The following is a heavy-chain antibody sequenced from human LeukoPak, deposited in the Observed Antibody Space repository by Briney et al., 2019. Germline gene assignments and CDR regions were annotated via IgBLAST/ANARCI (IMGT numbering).Heavy chain of an antibody. J-gene: IGHJ1*01. CDR3: ARGSQVVTAYFQH. Sequence: KLQGRVTMTTGTSTSTAYMELRSLRSDDTAVYYCARGSQVVTAYFQHWGQGTLVTVSS. D-gene: IGHD2-21*02. V-gene: IGHV1-18*01.